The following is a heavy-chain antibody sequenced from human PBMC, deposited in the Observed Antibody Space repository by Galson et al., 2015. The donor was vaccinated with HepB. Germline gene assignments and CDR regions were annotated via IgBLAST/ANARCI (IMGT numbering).Heavy chain of an antibody. CDR3: ARVGYTGSHDLWY. V-gene: IGHV3-74*01. Sequence: SLRLSCAASGFTFSAYRMHWVRQVPGKGLVWVSRVKTDGSITSYADSVKGRFTISRDNAKNTLYLQMNSLRAEDTTVYYCARVGYTGSHDLWYWGPGTLVTVSS. D-gene: IGHD1-26*01. J-gene: IGHJ4*02. CDR1: GFTFSAYR. CDR2: VKTDGSIT.